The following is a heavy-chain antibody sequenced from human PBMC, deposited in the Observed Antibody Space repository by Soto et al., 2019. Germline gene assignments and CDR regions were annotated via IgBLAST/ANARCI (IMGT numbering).Heavy chain of an antibody. CDR1: GGSISSGGYY. CDR3: ARGSGIVVIPAAYFDY. V-gene: IGHV4-31*03. D-gene: IGHD2-2*01. J-gene: IGHJ4*01. CDR2: IYYSGST. Sequence: QVQLPESGPGLVKPSQTLSLTCTVSGGSISSGGYYWSWNRQHPGKDLEGIGYIYYSGSTYYNPSLKSRVTFSVDTSKNQFSLKLSAVTAADTAVYYCARGSGIVVIPAAYFDYWGQGTLVTVSS.